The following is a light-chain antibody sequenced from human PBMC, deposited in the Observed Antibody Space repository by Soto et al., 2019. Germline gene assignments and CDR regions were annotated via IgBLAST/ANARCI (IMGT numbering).Light chain of an antibody. CDR3: ETWDSNTHV. J-gene: IGLJ1*01. CDR1: SGHSSYI. V-gene: IGLV4-60*03. CDR2: LEGSGSY. Sequence: QSVLTQSFSASASLGSSVKLTCTLSSGHSSYIIAWHQQQPGKAPRYLMKLEGSGSYNKGSGVPDRFSGSSSGADRYLTISNLQSEDEADYYCETWDSNTHVFGTGTKVTVL.